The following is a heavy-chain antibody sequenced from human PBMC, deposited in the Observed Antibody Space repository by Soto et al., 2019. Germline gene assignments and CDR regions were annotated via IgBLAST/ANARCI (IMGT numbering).Heavy chain of an antibody. Sequence: QVQLQESGPGLVKPSQTLSLTCTVSGGSISSGDYYWSWIRQPPGKGLEWIGYIYYSGSTYYNPSLKSRVTLSVDTSKNQFSLKLSSVTAADTAVYYCARGNGSGESVDNNWFEPWGQGTLVTVSS. CDR2: IYYSGST. CDR3: ARGNGSGESVDNNWFEP. J-gene: IGHJ5*02. V-gene: IGHV4-30-4*01. D-gene: IGHD1-26*01. CDR1: GGSISSGDYY.